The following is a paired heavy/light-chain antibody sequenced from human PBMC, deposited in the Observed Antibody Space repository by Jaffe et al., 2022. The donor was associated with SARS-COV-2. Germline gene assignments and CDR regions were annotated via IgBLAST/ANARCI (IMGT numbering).Light chain of an antibody. J-gene: IGKJ1*01. V-gene: IGKV3-20*01. CDR2: GAS. CDR1: QSVSSIY. CDR3: QHYGSSPWT. Sequence: EVVLTQSPGTLSSSPGERATLSCRASQSVSSIYLAWYQHKPGQAPRLLIYGASSRATGIPDRFSGSGSGTDFTLAISRLEPEDFAVYYCQHYGSSPWTFGQGTKVEIK.
Heavy chain of an antibody. Sequence: EVQLLESGGGFVQPGGSLRLSCAASGFSFSSRPMGWVRQAPGKGLEWVSSLTVSGDRTFYVDSVEGRFTISRDNSRYTLYLQMNSLRVEDTAIYYCAGGTRSYGFLFDYWGQGTLVTVSS. CDR2: LTVSGDRT. CDR3: AGGTRSYGFLFDY. J-gene: IGHJ4*02. V-gene: IGHV3-23*01. D-gene: IGHD5-18*01. CDR1: GFSFSSRP.